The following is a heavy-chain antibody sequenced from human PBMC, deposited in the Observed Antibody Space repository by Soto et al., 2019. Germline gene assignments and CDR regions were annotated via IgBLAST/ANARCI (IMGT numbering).Heavy chain of an antibody. D-gene: IGHD6-13*01. CDR1: GFSLSNARMG. V-gene: IGHV2-26*01. Sequence: SGPTLVNPTETLTLTCTVSGFSLSNARMGVSWIRQPPGKALEWLAHTFSNDEKSYSTSLKSRLTISKDTSKSQVVLTMTNMDPVDTATYYCARTLDSSSWSFDYWGQGTLVTVSS. CDR3: ARTLDSSSWSFDY. J-gene: IGHJ4*02. CDR2: TFSNDEK.